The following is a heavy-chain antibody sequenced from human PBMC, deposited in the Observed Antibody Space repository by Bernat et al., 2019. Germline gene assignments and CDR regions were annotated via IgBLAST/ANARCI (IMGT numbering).Heavy chain of an antibody. CDR3: ARTSLTGYYGDY. CDR2: IYYSGST. V-gene: IGHV4-39*01. CDR1: GGSISSSSYY. J-gene: IGHJ4*02. Sequence: QQLQESGPGLVKPSETLSLTCTVSGGSISSSSYYWGWIRQPPGKGLEWIGSIYYSGSTYYNPSLKSRVTISVDTSKNQFSLKLSSVTAADTAVYYCARTSLTGYYGDYWGQGTLVTVSS. D-gene: IGHD3-9*01.